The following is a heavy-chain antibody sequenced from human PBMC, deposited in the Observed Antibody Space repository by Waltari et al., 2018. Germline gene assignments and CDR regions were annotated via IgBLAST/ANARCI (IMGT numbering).Heavy chain of an antibody. CDR3: ARIPTGTTGEGDY. CDR1: GFTFSSYS. D-gene: IGHD1-1*01. CDR2: ISSSSSTI. V-gene: IGHV3-48*01. Sequence: EVQLVESGGGLVQPGGSLRLSCAASGFTFSSYSMHWVRQAPGKGLEWGSYISSSSSTIYYAGSVKGRFTMSRDDSKSIVYLHMEGLKVEDTAVYFCARIPTGTTGEGDYWGQGTLVIV. J-gene: IGHJ4*02.